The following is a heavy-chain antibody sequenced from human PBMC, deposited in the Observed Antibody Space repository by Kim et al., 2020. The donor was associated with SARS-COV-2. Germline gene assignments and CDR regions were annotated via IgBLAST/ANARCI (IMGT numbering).Heavy chain of an antibody. Sequence: SETLSLTCAVYGGSFSGYYWSWIRQPPGKGLEWIGEINHSGNTNYNPSLKSRVTISVDTSKNQFSLKLSSVTAADTAVYYCARGPKYQLLFYYYYNMDVWGQGTTVTVSS. CDR1: GGSFSGYY. V-gene: IGHV4-34*01. J-gene: IGHJ6*02. CDR3: ARGPKYQLLFYYYYNMDV. CDR2: INHSGNT. D-gene: IGHD2-2*01.